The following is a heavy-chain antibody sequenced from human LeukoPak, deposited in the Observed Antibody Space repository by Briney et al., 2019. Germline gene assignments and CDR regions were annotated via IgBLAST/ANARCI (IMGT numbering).Heavy chain of an antibody. J-gene: IGHJ4*02. Sequence: GGSLRLSCAASGFTVSSNYMSWVRQAPGKGLEWVSVIYSGGSTYYADSVKGRFTISRDSSKNTLYLQMNSLRAEDTAVYYCASGGVVQYSNFDYWGQGTLVTVSS. CDR2: IYSGGST. CDR1: GFTVSSNY. D-gene: IGHD2-15*01. V-gene: IGHV3-53*01. CDR3: ASGGVVQYSNFDY.